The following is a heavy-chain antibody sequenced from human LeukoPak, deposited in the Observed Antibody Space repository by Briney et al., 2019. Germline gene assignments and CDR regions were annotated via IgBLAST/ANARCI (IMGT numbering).Heavy chain of an antibody. CDR2: ISRGGSPI. CDR1: GFTFSSYS. D-gene: IGHD3-3*01. V-gene: IGHV3-48*04. CDR3: TRVSWRGEIY. J-gene: IGHJ4*02. Sequence: GGSLRLSCAVSGFTFSSYSMNWVRQAPGKGLEWVSSISRGGSPIYYADSVKGRFTTSRDNTKKSLFLQMNSLRAEDTALYYCTRVSWRGEIYWGQGTLVSVSS.